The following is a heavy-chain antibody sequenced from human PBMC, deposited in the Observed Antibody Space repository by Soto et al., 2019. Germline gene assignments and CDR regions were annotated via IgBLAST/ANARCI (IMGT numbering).Heavy chain of an antibody. CDR3: ARDWGYSSSWPTHGMDV. CDR1: GFTFSSYS. J-gene: IGHJ6*02. V-gene: IGHV3-21*01. CDR2: ISSSSSYI. D-gene: IGHD6-13*01. Sequence: EVQLVESGGGLVKPGGSLRLSCAASGFTFSSYSMNWVHQAPGKGLEWVSSISSSSSYIYYADSVKGRFTISRDNAKNSLYLQMNSLRAEDTAVYYCARDWGYSSSWPTHGMDVWGQGTTVTVSS.